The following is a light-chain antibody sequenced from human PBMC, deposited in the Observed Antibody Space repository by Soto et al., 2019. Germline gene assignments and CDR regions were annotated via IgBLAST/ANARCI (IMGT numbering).Light chain of an antibody. CDR1: SSNIGSNY. V-gene: IGLV1-51*01. Sequence: QSVLTQPPSVSAAPGQKVTISCSGSSSNIGSNYVSWYQQLPGKAPKLLIYDNNKRPSGIPDRFSGSKSGTSATLGITGLQTGDEADYYCGAWDNSLSGGGVFGTATNVTVL. CDR3: GAWDNSLSGGGV. J-gene: IGLJ1*01. CDR2: DNN.